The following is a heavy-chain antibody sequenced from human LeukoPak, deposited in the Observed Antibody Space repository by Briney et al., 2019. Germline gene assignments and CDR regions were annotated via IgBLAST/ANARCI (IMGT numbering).Heavy chain of an antibody. J-gene: IGHJ4*02. CDR3: ARDPSSFWSGYYAY. V-gene: IGHV3-53*05. Sequence: PGESLRLSCAVSGFIVSSDYMSWVRQAPGKGLEWVSTIYSGGSTYYADSVKGRFTISRDNSKNTLYLQMNSLRAEDTAVYYCARDPSSFWSGYYAYWGQGTLVTVSS. CDR2: IYSGGST. D-gene: IGHD3-3*01. CDR1: GFIVSSDY.